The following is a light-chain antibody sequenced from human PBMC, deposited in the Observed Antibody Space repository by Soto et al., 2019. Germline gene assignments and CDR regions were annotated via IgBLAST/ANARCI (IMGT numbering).Light chain of an antibody. CDR3: QQYDNWPQT. CDR2: GAS. CDR1: QSVSSY. V-gene: IGKV3D-15*01. J-gene: IGKJ1*01. Sequence: EIVLTQSPATLSLSPGERATLSCRASQSVSSYLVWYQQKPGQAPRLLIYGASTRATGIPDRFSGSRSGTDFTLTISSLQSVDFAVYYCQQYDNWPQTFGQGTKVDIK.